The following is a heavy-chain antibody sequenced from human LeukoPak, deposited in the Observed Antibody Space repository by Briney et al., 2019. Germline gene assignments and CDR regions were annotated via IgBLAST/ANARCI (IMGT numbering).Heavy chain of an antibody. V-gene: IGHV4-59*01. CDR1: GGSISSYY. CDR2: IYYSGST. Sequence: SETLSLTCTVSGGSISSYYWSWIRQPPGKGLEWIGYIYYSGSTNYNPSLNSRVSTSVDTSKNQFSLKLSSVTAADTAVYYCARVSITMIGNDAFDIWGQGTMVTVSS. D-gene: IGHD3-22*01. CDR3: ARVSITMIGNDAFDI. J-gene: IGHJ3*02.